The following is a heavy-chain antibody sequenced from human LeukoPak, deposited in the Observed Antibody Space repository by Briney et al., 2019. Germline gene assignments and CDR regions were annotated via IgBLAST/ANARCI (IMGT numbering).Heavy chain of an antibody. J-gene: IGHJ4*02. CDR1: GFTFTSSA. CDR3: AAGYSGSYYPSFDY. Sequence: SVKVSCKASGFTFTSSAVQWVRQARGQRLEWLGWIVVGSGNTNYAQKFQERVTITRDMSTSTAYMELSSLRSEDTAVYYCAAGYSGSYYPSFDYWGQGTLVTVSS. V-gene: IGHV1-58*01. CDR2: IVVGSGNT. D-gene: IGHD3-10*01.